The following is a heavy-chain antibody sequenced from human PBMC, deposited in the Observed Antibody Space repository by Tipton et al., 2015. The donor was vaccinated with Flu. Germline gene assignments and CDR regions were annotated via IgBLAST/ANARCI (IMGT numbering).Heavy chain of an antibody. V-gene: IGHV4-34*01. CDR3: ASFGSGSHLNWFDP. J-gene: IGHJ5*02. CDR1: GGSFSGYY. Sequence: TLSLTCAVYGGSFSGYYWSWIRQPPGKGLEWIGEINHSGSTNYNPSLKSRVTISVDTSKNQFSLKLSSVTAADTAVYYCASFGSGSHLNWFDPWGQGTLVTVSS. CDR2: INHSGST. D-gene: IGHD3-10*01.